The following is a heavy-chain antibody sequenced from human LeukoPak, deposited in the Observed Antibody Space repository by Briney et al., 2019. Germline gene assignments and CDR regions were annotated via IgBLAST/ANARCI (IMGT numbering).Heavy chain of an antibody. CDR3: ARDLNWNDAHDAFDI. CDR2: IYSGGST. D-gene: IGHD1-1*01. V-gene: IGHV3-53*01. Sequence: GGSLRLSCAASGFTVSSNYMSWVRQAPGKGLEWVSVIYSGGSTYYEDSVKGRFTISRDNSKNTLYLQMNSLRAEDTAVYYCARDLNWNDAHDAFDIWGQGTMVTVSS. J-gene: IGHJ3*02. CDR1: GFTVSSNY.